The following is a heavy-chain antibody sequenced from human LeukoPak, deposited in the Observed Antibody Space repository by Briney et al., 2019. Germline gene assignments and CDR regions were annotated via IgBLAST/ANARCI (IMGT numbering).Heavy chain of an antibody. Sequence: PGGSLRLSCAASGFTFSSYWMSWVRQAPGKGLEWVANIKQDGSEKYYVDSVKGRFTISRDNAKNSLYLQMNSLRAEDTAVYYCARTPHEDWDLFDYWGQGTLVTVSS. CDR3: ARTPHEDWDLFDY. CDR1: GFTFSSYW. J-gene: IGHJ4*02. D-gene: IGHD3-9*01. CDR2: IKQDGSEK. V-gene: IGHV3-7*01.